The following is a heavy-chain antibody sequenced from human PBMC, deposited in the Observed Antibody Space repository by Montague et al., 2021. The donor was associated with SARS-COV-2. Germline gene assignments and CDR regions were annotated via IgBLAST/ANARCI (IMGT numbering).Heavy chain of an antibody. CDR3: ARNLGSGWAFFDY. V-gene: IGHV3-21*01. CDR1: GFTFSSYS. CDR2: ISSSSSYI. D-gene: IGHD6-19*01. J-gene: IGHJ4*02. Sequence: SLRLSCAASGFTFSSYSMNWVRQAPGKGLEWVSSISSSSSYIYYADSVKGRFTISRDNAKNSLYLQMNSLRAEDTAVYYCARNLGSGWAFFDYWGQGTLVTVP.